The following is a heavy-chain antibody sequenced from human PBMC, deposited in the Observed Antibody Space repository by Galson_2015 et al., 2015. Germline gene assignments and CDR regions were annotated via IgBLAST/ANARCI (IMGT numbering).Heavy chain of an antibody. CDR1: GDSVSSNSAA. CDR3: AREVKIDSRWAIDS. CDR2: TYYRSNWYD. D-gene: IGHD3-22*01. V-gene: IGHV6-1*01. J-gene: IGHJ4*02. Sequence: CAISGDSVSSNSAAWNWIRQSPSRGLEWLGRTYYRSNWYDDYAVSVKSRITINADTSKNQFSLHLNSVTPEDTAVYFYAREVKIDSRWAIDSWGQGTLVTVSS.